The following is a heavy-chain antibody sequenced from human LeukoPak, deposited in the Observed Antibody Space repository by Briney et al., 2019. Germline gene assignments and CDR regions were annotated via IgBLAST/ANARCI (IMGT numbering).Heavy chain of an antibody. CDR1: GFTFSGYS. CDR2: ISSSNSFI. V-gene: IGHV3-21*01. Sequence: PGGSLRLSCAASGFTFSGYSMNWVRQAPGKGLEWVSSISSSNSFIYYADSVKGRFTISRDKAKNSLYLPMNSLRAEDTAVYYCASRYCTNGVCHFDYWGQGTLVTVSS. D-gene: IGHD2-8*01. CDR3: ASRYCTNGVCHFDY. J-gene: IGHJ4*02.